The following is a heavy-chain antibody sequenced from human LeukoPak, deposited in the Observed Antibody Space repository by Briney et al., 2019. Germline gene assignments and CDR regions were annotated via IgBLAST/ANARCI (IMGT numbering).Heavy chain of an antibody. V-gene: IGHV4-61*02. J-gene: IGHJ5*02. CDR1: GGSISSGSYY. CDR2: IYTSGST. D-gene: IGHD3-22*01. Sequence: SQTLSLTCTVSGGSISSGSYYWSWIRQPAGKGLEWIGRIYTSGSTNYNPSLKSRVTISVDTSKNQSSLKLSSVTAADTAVYYCARAFYYDSKGNWFDPWGQGTLVTVSS. CDR3: ARAFYYDSKGNWFDP.